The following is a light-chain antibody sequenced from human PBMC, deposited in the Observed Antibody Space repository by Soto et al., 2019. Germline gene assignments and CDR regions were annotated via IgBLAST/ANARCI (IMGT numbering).Light chain of an antibody. Sequence: EIVLTQSPATLSLSPGETATLSCRASQSVSSYLAWYQQKPGQAPRLLNYDASNRATGIPARFSGSGSGTDFTLTISSLEPEDFAVYYCHQRGNWPFTFGPGTKVDIK. CDR1: QSVSSY. CDR3: HQRGNWPFT. CDR2: DAS. J-gene: IGKJ3*01. V-gene: IGKV3-11*01.